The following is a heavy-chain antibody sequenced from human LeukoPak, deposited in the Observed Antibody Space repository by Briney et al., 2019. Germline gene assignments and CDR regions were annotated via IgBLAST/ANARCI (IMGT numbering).Heavy chain of an antibody. Sequence: GGSLRLSCAASGFTFSSYWMHWVRQAPGKGLVWVSRINSDGSSTSYADSVKGRFTISRDNAKNTLYLQMNSLRAEDTAVYYYARLGNQGGVAALDYWGQGTLVTVSS. D-gene: IGHD6-25*01. J-gene: IGHJ4*02. CDR2: INSDGSST. CDR3: ARLGNQGGVAALDY. CDR1: GFTFSSYW. V-gene: IGHV3-74*01.